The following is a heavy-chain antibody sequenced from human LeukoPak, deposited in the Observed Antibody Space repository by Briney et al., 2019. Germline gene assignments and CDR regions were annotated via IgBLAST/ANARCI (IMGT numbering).Heavy chain of an antibody. V-gene: IGHV3-23*01. J-gene: IGHJ6*02. Sequence: GGSLRLSCAASEFXFSSYAIQWVRQAPGKGREWVSGITVSGGTTYYTNSVKGRFTISRDNSKNTLYLQMNSLRAEDTAVYYCAKYLTARGPPYALDVWGQGTTVTVSS. D-gene: IGHD1-14*01. CDR1: EFXFSSYA. CDR3: AKYLTARGPPYALDV. CDR2: ITVSGGTT.